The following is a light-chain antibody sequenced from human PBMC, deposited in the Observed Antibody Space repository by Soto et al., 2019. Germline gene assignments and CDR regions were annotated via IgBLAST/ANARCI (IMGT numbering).Light chain of an antibody. CDR3: SSYAGSNYLL. V-gene: IGLV2-8*01. Sequence: QSALTQSPSASGSPGQSVTISCTGTSSDVGGYNFVSWYQQHPGKAPKLMIYEVSKRLSGVPDRFSGSKSGNTASLTVSGLQAEDEDDYYWSSYAGSNYLLFGGGTKVTVL. J-gene: IGLJ2*01. CDR1: SSDVGGYNF. CDR2: EVS.